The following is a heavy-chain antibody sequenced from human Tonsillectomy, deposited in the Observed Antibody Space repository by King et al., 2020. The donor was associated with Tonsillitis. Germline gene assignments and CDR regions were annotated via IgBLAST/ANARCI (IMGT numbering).Heavy chain of an antibody. D-gene: IGHD4-17*01. Sequence: VQLVESGGGVVQPGRSLRLSCAASGFTFSSYGMHWVRQAPGKGLEWVADISYDGSNKYYADSVKGRFTISRDNSKNTLYLQMNSLRAEDTAVYYCANSDYPYYGDINRSGRDVWGQGTPVPVSS. CDR3: ANSDYPYYGDINRSGRDV. J-gene: IGHJ6*02. V-gene: IGHV3-30*18. CDR1: GFTFSSYG. CDR2: ISYDGSNK.